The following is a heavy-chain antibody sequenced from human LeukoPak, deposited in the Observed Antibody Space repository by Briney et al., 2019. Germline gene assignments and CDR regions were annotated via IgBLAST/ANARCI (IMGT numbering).Heavy chain of an antibody. J-gene: IGHJ4*02. D-gene: IGHD4-17*01. CDR1: GDSISSRNW. V-gene: IGHV4-4*02. CDR3: ARGLWDNGDRFDY. Sequence: SGTLSLTCGVSGDSISSRNWWSWVRQTPGKGLEWIGAIYHTGVTNYNPSLKSRVTISVDKSKNQFSLELISVTAADTAVYYCARGLWDNGDRFDYWGQGTLVPVSS. CDR2: IYHTGVT.